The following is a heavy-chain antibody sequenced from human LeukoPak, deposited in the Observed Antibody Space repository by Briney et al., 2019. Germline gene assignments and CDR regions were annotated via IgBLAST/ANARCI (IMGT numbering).Heavy chain of an antibody. CDR2: ISAYNGNT. V-gene: IGHV1-18*01. Sequence: ASVKVSCKASGYTFTSYGISWVRQAPGQGLEWMGWISAYNGNTNYAQKLQGRVTMTTDTSTSTAYMELRSLRSDDTAVYYCARVGYCTNGVCPNWFDPWGQGTLVPVSS. CDR1: GYTFTSYG. D-gene: IGHD2-8*01. CDR3: ARVGYCTNGVCPNWFDP. J-gene: IGHJ5*02.